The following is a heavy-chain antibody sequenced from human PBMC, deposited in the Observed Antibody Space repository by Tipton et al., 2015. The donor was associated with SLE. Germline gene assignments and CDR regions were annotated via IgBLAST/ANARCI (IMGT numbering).Heavy chain of an antibody. D-gene: IGHD3-9*01. Sequence: SLRLSCAASEFTFSRYALHWVRQAPGKGLEWVIGMSYDGSKERYADSVKGRFTISRDNSKNTLYLQMNSLGPEDTAVYYCARGYGHSFERGYFDLWGRGTLVTVSS. V-gene: IGHV3-30*04. CDR2: MSYDGSKE. J-gene: IGHJ2*01. CDR1: EFTFSRYA. CDR3: ARGYGHSFERGYFDL.